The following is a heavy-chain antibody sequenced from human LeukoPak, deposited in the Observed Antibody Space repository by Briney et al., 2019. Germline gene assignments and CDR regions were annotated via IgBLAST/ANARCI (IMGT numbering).Heavy chain of an antibody. Sequence: GASVKVSCKVSGYTLTELSMHWVRQAPGKGLEWMGGFDPEDGETIYAQKFQGRVTMTEDTSTDTAYMELSSLRSEDTAVYYCATVSNLQPWGAVAGTQRAFDIWGQGTVVTVSS. D-gene: IGHD6-19*01. J-gene: IGHJ3*02. CDR2: FDPEDGET. CDR3: ATVSNLQPWGAVAGTQRAFDI. CDR1: GYTLTELS. V-gene: IGHV1-24*01.